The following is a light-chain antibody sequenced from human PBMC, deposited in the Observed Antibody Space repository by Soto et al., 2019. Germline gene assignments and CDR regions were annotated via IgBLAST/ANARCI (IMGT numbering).Light chain of an antibody. CDR2: AAS. Sequence: AIQLTQSPSSLSASVGDRVTITCRASQAIRSALGWYQQKPGKVPKLLIYAASTLQSGVPSRFSGSGFGTDFTLTISRLQPEGFATYYCLLDFGYFWAFGQGTKVDIK. CDR3: LLDFGYFWA. V-gene: IGKV1-6*01. J-gene: IGKJ1*01. CDR1: QAIRSA.